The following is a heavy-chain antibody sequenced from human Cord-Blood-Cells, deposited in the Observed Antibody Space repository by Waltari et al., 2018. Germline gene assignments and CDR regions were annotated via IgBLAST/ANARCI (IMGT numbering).Heavy chain of an antibody. CDR3: ARGRRIIRRSMGAFDI. CDR1: GGSFSGYY. J-gene: IGHJ3*02. CDR2: INHSGST. V-gene: IGHV4-34*01. Sequence: QVQLQQWGAGLLKPSETLSLTCAVYGGSFSGYYWSWIRQPPGKGLEWIGEINHSGSTNYNPSLKSQVTISVDTSKNQFSLKLSSVTAADTAVYYCARGRRIIRRSMGAFDIWGQGTMVTVSS. D-gene: IGHD3-10*01.